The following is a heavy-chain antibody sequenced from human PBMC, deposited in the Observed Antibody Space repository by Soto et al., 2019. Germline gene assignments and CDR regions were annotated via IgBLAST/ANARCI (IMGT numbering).Heavy chain of an antibody. D-gene: IGHD3-22*01. CDR2: IRSDGNDK. CDR3: ARAADDSPVY. J-gene: IGHJ4*02. Sequence: EVQLVESGGGLVKPGGSLRLSCAASGFTFSYYTMTWVRQAPGKGLEWVSSIRSDGNDKYYADSVKGRFTIARDNAKKSLYLHLNTLRADDTAVYYCARAADDSPVYWGQGTLVTVSS. V-gene: IGHV3-21*01. CDR1: GFTFSYYT.